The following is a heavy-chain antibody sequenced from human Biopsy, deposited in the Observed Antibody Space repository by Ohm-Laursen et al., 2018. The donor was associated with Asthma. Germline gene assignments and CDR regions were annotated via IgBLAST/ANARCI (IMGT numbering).Heavy chain of an antibody. CDR2: INAANGNT. D-gene: IGHD3-9*01. CDR1: GYTFTNYA. J-gene: IGHJ3*02. V-gene: IGHV1-3*01. Sequence: GSSVKVSCKTSGYTFTNYALNWVRQAPGHSLEWMGWINAANGNTKYSQKFQGRLTISGDTSASTAYMDLSSLRSEDTAVYYCARTYFDFLTGQVHDAFAMWGQGTMVTVSS. CDR3: ARTYFDFLTGQVHDAFAM.